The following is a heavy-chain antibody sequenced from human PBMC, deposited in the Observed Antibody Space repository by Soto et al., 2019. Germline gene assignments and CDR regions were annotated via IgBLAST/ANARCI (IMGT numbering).Heavy chain of an antibody. V-gene: IGHV4-34*01. Sequence: SETLSLTCAVYGGSFSGYYGNWIRQPPGKGLEWIGEIDHSGDTKHNPSLKSRVTISVDTSKNQFSLKLSSVTAADTAVYYCARDLGLRSAGDLYYYYMDVWGKGTTVTVSS. CDR3: ARDLGLRSAGDLYYYYMDV. D-gene: IGHD4-17*01. CDR1: GGSFSGYY. J-gene: IGHJ6*03. CDR2: IDHSGDT.